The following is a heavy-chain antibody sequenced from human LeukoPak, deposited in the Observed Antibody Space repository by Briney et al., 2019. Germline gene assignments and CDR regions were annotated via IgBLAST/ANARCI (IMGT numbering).Heavy chain of an antibody. D-gene: IGHD3-22*01. CDR1: GFTLSSYE. J-gene: IGHJ4*02. V-gene: IGHV3-48*01. CDR3: ARELDYDSSGYYYLFDY. CDR2: ISSSGSTI. Sequence: GGSLRLSCTVSGFTLSSYEMTWFRQAPGKGLEWVSYISSSGSTIYYADSVKGRFTISRDDAKNSLYLQMNSLRAEDTAVYYCARELDYDSSGYYYLFDYWGQGTLVTVSS.